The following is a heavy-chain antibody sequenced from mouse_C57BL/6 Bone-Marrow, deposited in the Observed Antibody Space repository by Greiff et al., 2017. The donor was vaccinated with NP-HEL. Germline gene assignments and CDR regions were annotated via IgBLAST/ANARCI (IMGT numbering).Heavy chain of an antibody. Sequence: EVQLQQPGPVLVKPGASVKMSCKASGYTFTDSYMNWVKQSHGKSLEWIGVINPYNGGTSYNQKFKGKATLPVDKSSSTAYMQLNSLTSEDSAVYYCARWLPRDWGQGTTLTVSS. J-gene: IGHJ2*01. V-gene: IGHV1-19*01. D-gene: IGHD3-3*01. CDR2: INPYNGGT. CDR3: ARWLPRD. CDR1: GYTFTDSY.